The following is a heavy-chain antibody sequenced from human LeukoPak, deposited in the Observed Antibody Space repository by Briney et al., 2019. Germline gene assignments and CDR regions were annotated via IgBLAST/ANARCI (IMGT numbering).Heavy chain of an antibody. CDR2: IYYSGST. CDR3: ARGRRLVVGPIMDV. Sequence: PSETLSLTCTVSGGSISSYYWSWIRQPPGKGLEWIGYIYYSGSTNYNPSLKSRVTISVDTSKNQFSLKLSSVTAADTAVYYCARGRRLVVGPIMDVWGKGTTVTISS. J-gene: IGHJ6*03. D-gene: IGHD2-8*02. V-gene: IGHV4-59*01. CDR1: GGSISSYY.